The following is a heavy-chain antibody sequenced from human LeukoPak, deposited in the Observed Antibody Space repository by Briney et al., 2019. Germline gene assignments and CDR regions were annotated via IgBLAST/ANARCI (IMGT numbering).Heavy chain of an antibody. J-gene: IGHJ4*02. V-gene: IGHV3-30*03. CDR1: GFTFSTYG. Sequence: GGSLRLSCAASGFTFSTYGMHWARQAPGKGLEWVAVISYDGSNKYYVDSVKGRFTISRDNSKNTLYLQMNSLSAEDTAVYYCARDSTPRYYDILTGYYTAVGYFDYWGQGTLVTVSS. CDR2: ISYDGSNK. D-gene: IGHD3-9*01. CDR3: ARDSTPRYYDILTGYYTAVGYFDY.